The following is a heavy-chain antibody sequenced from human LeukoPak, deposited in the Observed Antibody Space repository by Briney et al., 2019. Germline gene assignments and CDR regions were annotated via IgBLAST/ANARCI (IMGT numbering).Heavy chain of an antibody. CDR2: ISGSGGST. CDR1: GFTFSSYA. Sequence: PGGSLRLSCAASGFTFSSYAMSWVRQAPGKGLEWVSAISGSGGSTYYADSVKGRFTISRDNSKNTLYLQMNSLRAEDTAVYYCAKRWIGSGSHVRSPFDYWGQGTLVTVSS. D-gene: IGHD6-25*01. V-gene: IGHV3-23*01. J-gene: IGHJ4*02. CDR3: AKRWIGSGSHVRSPFDY.